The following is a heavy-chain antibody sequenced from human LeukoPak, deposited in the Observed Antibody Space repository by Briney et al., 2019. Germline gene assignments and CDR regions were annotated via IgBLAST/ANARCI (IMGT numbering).Heavy chain of an antibody. J-gene: IGHJ4*02. Sequence: SETLSLTCTVSRGSISSYYWSWIRQPPGKGLEWIGYIYYSGSTNYNPSLKSRVTISVDASKNQFSLKLSSVTAADTAVYYCARETYDFWSGYLLYYFDYWGQGTLVTVSS. CDR1: RGSISSYY. D-gene: IGHD3-3*01. CDR2: IYYSGST. CDR3: ARETYDFWSGYLLYYFDY. V-gene: IGHV4-59*01.